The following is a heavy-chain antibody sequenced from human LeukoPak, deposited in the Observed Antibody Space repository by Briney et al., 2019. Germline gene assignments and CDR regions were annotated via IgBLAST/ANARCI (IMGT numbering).Heavy chain of an antibody. CDR2: INPNSGGT. J-gene: IGHJ4*02. CDR3: ASARGYSGYDSLDY. Sequence: GASVKVSCKASGYTFTGYHMHWVRQAPGQGLEWMGWINPNSGGTNYAQKFQGRVTMTRDTSISTAYMELSRLRSDDTAVYYCASARGYSGYDSLDYWGQGTLVTVSS. CDR1: GYTFTGYH. D-gene: IGHD5-12*01. V-gene: IGHV1-2*02.